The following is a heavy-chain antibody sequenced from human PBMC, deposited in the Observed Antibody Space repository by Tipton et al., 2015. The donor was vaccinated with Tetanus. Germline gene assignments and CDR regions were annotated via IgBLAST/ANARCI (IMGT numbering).Heavy chain of an antibody. V-gene: IGHV3-33*01. J-gene: IGHJ4*02. D-gene: IGHD2-15*01. Sequence: LSLTCAASGFIFSSYGIHWVRQAPGKGLEWVAVSWYDGTDKYYADSVKGRSTISRDNSKNTLYLQMNSLRAEDTAVYYCAREADCSGGSCFSGDFDNWGQGTQVTVSS. CDR3: AREADCSGGSCFSGDFDN. CDR2: SWYDGTDK. CDR1: GFIFSSYG.